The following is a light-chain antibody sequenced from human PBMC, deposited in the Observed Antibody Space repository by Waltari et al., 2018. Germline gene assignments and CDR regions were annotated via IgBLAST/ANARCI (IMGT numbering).Light chain of an antibody. J-gene: IGKJ4*01. CDR1: QGISTW. CDR2: AAS. CDR3: QQAANFPLT. Sequence: DIQLTQPPSSVCAAVGARGTITCRASQGISTWLTWYQQKPVEVPKLLISAASTLETGFPSRFSGGGSGTEFTLTIHSLHPEDFATYYCQQAANFPLTLGGGNKVEIK. V-gene: IGKV1-12*01.